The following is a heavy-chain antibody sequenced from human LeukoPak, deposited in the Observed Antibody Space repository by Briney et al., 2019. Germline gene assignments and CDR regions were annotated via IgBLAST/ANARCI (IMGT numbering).Heavy chain of an antibody. CDR2: IKKDGSEK. V-gene: IGHV3-7*01. D-gene: IGHD3-3*01. J-gene: IGHJ6*03. CDR3: ARAFGDFWSGYYPSYYNYYMDV. CDR1: GFTFSSYW. Sequence: PGGSLRLSCAASGFTFSSYWMSWVRQAPGKGLEWVANIKKDGSEKYYVDSVKGRFTISRDNAKNSLYLQMNSLRAEDTAVYHCARAFGDFWSGYYPSYYNYYMDVWGKGTTVTVSS.